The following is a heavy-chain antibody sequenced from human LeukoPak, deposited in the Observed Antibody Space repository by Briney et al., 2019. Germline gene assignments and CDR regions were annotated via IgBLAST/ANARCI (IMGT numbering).Heavy chain of an antibody. CDR2: IIGSGGNT. V-gene: IGHV3-23*01. D-gene: IGHD3-3*02. CDR1: GFTFSTYT. J-gene: IGHJ4*02. CDR3: AKAAFSRTSYFDY. Sequence: GGSLRLSCAASGFTFSTYTMSWVRQAPGQGLEWVSAIIGSGGNTYYADSVKGRFTISRDNSKNTLYLQMDSRRADDTAVYYCAKAAFSRTSYFDYWGQGTLVTASS.